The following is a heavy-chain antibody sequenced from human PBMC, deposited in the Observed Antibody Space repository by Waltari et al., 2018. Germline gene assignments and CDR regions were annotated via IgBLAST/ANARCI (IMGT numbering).Heavy chain of an antibody. CDR1: GFTFXRYA. CDR2: INXDNYST. J-gene: IGHJ4*02. V-gene: IGHV3-23*01. CDR3: AXGDWLDF. Sequence: EVQLLESGGXLVQPGRSLRXSCVAXGFTFXRYAMTWVRQAPGRGCEWVVVINXDNYSTQYANSVXGRXTISXXKXKNTLYLXXXSLKXEDTALYYCAXGDWLDFXGQGTLVTVXS. D-gene: IGHD3-9*01.